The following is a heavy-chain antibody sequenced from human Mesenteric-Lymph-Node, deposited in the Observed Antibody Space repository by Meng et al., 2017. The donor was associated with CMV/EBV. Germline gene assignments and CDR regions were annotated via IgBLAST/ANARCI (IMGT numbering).Heavy chain of an antibody. CDR1: GGSISSYY. CDR3: ARGIPHYDFWSGYDYYYGMDV. V-gene: IGHV4-59*01. D-gene: IGHD3-3*01. Sequence: SETLSLTCTVSGGSISSYYWSWIRQPPGKGLEWIGYIYYSGSTNYNPSLKSRVTISVDTSKNQFSLKLSSVTAADTAVYYCARGIPHYDFWSGYDYYYGMDVWGQGTTVTVSS. J-gene: IGHJ6*02. CDR2: IYYSGST.